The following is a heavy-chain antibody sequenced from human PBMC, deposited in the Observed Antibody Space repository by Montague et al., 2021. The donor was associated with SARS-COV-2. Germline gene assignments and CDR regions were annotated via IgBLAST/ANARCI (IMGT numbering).Heavy chain of an antibody. CDR3: AREGQLAQRVGPIAQKIHYYYGMDV. V-gene: IGHV3-30*04. D-gene: IGHD6-13*01. CDR2: ISYDGSNK. J-gene: IGHJ6*02. CDR1: GFTFSSYA. Sequence: SLSLSCAASGFTFSSYAMHWVRQAPGKGLEWVAVISYDGSNKYYADSVKGRFTISRDNSKNTLYLQMNSLRAEDTAVYYCAREGQLAQRVGPIAQKIHYYYGMDVWGQGTTVTVSS.